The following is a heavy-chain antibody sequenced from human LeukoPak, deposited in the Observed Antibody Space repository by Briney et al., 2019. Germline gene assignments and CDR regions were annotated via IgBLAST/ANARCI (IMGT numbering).Heavy chain of an antibody. D-gene: IGHD5-24*01. Sequence: ASVKVSCKASGYTFTGYYMHWVRQAPGQGLEWMGWINPNSGGTNYAQKFQGRVTMTRDTSISTAYMELSRLRSDDTAVYYGARLVEMATNLDYWGQGTQVTVSS. CDR3: ARLVEMATNLDY. CDR1: GYTFTGYY. CDR2: INPNSGGT. V-gene: IGHV1-2*02. J-gene: IGHJ4*02.